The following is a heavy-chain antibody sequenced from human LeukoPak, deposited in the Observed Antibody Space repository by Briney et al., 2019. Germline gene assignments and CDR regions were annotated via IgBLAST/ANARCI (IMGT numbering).Heavy chain of an antibody. V-gene: IGHV3-30*04. CDR3: VKSRFSTGRNWFDS. Sequence: HPGGSLRLSCAASGFTFSSYAMHWVRQAPGKGLEWVAVISYDGSNKYYADSVKGRFTISRDNSKNTLYLKMNSLSVDDTAVYYCVKSRFSTGRNWFDSWGQGTLVTVSS. CDR2: ISYDGSNK. D-gene: IGHD2-8*02. J-gene: IGHJ5*01. CDR1: GFTFSSYA.